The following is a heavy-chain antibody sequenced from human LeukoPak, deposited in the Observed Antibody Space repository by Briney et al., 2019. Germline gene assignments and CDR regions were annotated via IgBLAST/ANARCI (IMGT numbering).Heavy chain of an antibody. D-gene: IGHD3-3*01. CDR1: GFTFSSYG. V-gene: IGHV3-33*05. J-gene: IGHJ3*02. CDR3: ASAYYDFWSGSDAFDI. Sequence: GGSLRLSCAASGFTFSSYGMHWVRQAPGKGLEWVAVISYDGSNKYYADSVKGRFTISRDNSKNTLYLQMTSLRAEDTAVYYCASAYYDFWSGSDAFDIWGQGTMVTVSS. CDR2: ISYDGSNK.